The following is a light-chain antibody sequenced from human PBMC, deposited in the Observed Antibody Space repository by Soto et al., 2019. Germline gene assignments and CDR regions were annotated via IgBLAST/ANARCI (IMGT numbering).Light chain of an antibody. CDR3: AAWDDSLTGGV. CDR1: SSNIGSNT. Sequence: QPVLTQPPSASGTPGQRVTISCSGSSSNIGSNTVNWYQQLPGTAPKLLIYSNNQRPSGVPDRFSGSKSGTSASLAISGLHSEDEADYYCAAWDDSLTGGVFGGGTKLTVL. V-gene: IGLV1-44*01. CDR2: SNN. J-gene: IGLJ2*01.